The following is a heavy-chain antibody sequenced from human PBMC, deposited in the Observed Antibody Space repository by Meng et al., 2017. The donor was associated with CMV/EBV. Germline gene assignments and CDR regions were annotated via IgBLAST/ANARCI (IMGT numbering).Heavy chain of an antibody. D-gene: IGHD2-8*02. V-gene: IGHV4-4*02. Sequence: SETLSLTCAVSGASITYKYWWSWVRQPPGKGLQWIGEISHSGITKHDPSLNSRVTISVDKTQNAFSLELTSVTAADMGVYFCARSPGYWSLDYWGQGVLVTVSS. CDR3: ARSPGYWSLDY. CDR1: GASITYKYW. J-gene: IGHJ4*02. CDR2: ISHSGIT.